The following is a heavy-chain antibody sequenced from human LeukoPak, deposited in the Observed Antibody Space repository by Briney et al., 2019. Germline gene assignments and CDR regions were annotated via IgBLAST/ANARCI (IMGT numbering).Heavy chain of an antibody. V-gene: IGHV1-2*02. J-gene: IGHJ6*02. Sequence: ASVKVSCKASGYTFTGYYMHWVRQAPGQGLEWMGWINPNSGGTNYAQKFQGRVTMTRDTSISTAYMELSRLRPDDTAVYYCARVPAAPPSYYYGMDVWGQGTTVTVSS. CDR1: GYTFTGYY. CDR2: INPNSGGT. D-gene: IGHD2-2*01. CDR3: ARVPAAPPSYYYGMDV.